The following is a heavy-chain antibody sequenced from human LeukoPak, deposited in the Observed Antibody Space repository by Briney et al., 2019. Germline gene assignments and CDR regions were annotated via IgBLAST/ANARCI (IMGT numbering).Heavy chain of an antibody. Sequence: GRSLRLSCAASGFTFSSYGMHWVRQAPGKGLEWVAVISYDGSNKYYADSVKGRFTISRDNSKNTLYLQTNSLRAEDTAVYYCAKDRTKLYSRYPTASFDPWGQGTLVTVSS. V-gene: IGHV3-30*18. D-gene: IGHD6-13*01. CDR2: ISYDGSNK. J-gene: IGHJ5*02. CDR1: GFTFSSYG. CDR3: AKDRTKLYSRYPTASFDP.